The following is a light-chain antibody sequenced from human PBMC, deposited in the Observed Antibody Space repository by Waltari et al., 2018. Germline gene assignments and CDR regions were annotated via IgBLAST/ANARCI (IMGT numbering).Light chain of an antibody. J-gene: IGLJ3*02. V-gene: IGLV4-69*01. CDR3: QTGGHGTWV. CDR2: VNSDGSH. Sequence: QLVVTQSPSASASLGASVKLTCTLSSGHSSNVIAWLQQQPEKGPRYLMKVNSDGSHSRGDGIPDRVSGSSSGAERYLTIASLQAEDEADYYCQTGGHGTWVFGGGTKLTVL. CDR1: SGHSSNV.